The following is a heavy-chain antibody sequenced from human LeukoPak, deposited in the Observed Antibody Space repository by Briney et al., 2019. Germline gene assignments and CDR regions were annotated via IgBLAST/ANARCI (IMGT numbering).Heavy chain of an antibody. CDR1: GGTFSSYA. CDR2: IIPIFGTA. V-gene: IGHV1-69*13. CDR3: ARGGAAVRYLNYYGSGSYYYFDY. D-gene: IGHD3-10*01. Sequence: SVKVSCKASGGTFSSYAISWVRQAPGQGLEWMGGIIPIFGTANYARKFQGRVTITADESTSTAYMELSSLRSEDTAVYYCARGGAAVRYLNYYGSGSYYYFDYWGQGTLVTVSS. J-gene: IGHJ4*02.